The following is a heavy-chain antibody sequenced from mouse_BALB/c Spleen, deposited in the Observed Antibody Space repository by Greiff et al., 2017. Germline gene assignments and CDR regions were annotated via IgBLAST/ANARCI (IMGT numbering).Heavy chain of an antibody. Sequence: QVQLQQSGPELVKPGASVKISCKASGYAFSSSWMNWVKQRPGQGLEWIGRIYPGDGDTNYNGKFKGKATLTADKSSSTAYMQLSSLTSVDSAVYFCAREPQGAWFAYWGQGTLVTVSA. J-gene: IGHJ3*01. CDR3: AREPQGAWFAY. CDR2: IYPGDGDT. CDR1: GYAFSSSW. V-gene: IGHV1-82*01.